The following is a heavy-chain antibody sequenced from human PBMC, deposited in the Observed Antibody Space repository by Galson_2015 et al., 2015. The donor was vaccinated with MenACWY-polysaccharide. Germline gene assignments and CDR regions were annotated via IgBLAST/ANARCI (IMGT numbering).Heavy chain of an antibody. J-gene: IGHJ5*02. D-gene: IGHD4-17*01. V-gene: IGHV4-39*01. CDR1: GGSISSYY. CDR3: ARETVTTTNWFDP. CDR2: IYYSGST. Sequence: ETLSLTCTVSGGSISSYYWSWIRQPPGKGLEWIGSIYYSGSTYYNPSLKSRVTISVDTSKNQFSLKLSSVTAADTAVYYCARETVTTTNWFDPWGQGTLVTVSS.